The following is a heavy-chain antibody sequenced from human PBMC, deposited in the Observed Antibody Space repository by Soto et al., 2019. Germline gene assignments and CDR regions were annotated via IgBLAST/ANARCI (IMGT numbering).Heavy chain of an antibody. J-gene: IGHJ4*02. V-gene: IGHV3-30-3*01. Sequence: PGGSLRLSCAASGFSFSISPMHWVRQAPGKGPEWVALISYDGTNKFYADSVKGRSTNSRDNSKSTLYLQVDSLRPEDAAVYYCARDPKTSGGQHWAFNYFDSWGQGTLVTVSS. CDR3: ARDPKTSGGQHWAFNYFDS. D-gene: IGHD7-27*01. CDR1: GFSFSISP. CDR2: ISYDGTNK.